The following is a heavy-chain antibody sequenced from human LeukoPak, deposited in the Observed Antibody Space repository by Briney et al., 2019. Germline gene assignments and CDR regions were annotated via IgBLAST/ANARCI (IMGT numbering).Heavy chain of an antibody. J-gene: IGHJ6*02. CDR2: INPNSGDT. D-gene: IGHD3-3*01. V-gene: IGHV1-2*02. CDR3: ARLTSGNGLDV. Sequence: ASVKVSCKASGYIFTGYHMHWVRQAPGQGLEWMGWINPNSGDTNYAQKFQGRVSMTSDTSTSTLYLELSSLRSEDTAVYYCARLTSGNGLDVWGRGTTVTVS. CDR1: GYIFTGYH.